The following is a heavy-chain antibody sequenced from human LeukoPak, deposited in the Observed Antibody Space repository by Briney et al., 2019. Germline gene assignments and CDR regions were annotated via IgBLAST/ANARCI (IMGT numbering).Heavy chain of an antibody. CDR2: IYYSGST. V-gene: IGHV4-59*11. Sequence: SETLSLICTVSGGSISSHYWSWIRQPPGKGLEWIGYIYYSGSTNYNPSLKSRVTISVDTSKNQFSLKLSSVTAADTAVYYCASGGFLDAFDIWGQGTMVTVSS. CDR1: GGSISSHY. D-gene: IGHD3-10*01. CDR3: ASGGFLDAFDI. J-gene: IGHJ3*02.